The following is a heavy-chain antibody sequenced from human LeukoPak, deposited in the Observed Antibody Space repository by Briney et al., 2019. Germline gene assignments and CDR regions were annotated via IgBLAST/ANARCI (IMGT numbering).Heavy chain of an antibody. J-gene: IGHJ6*03. CDR1: GGSFSGYY. V-gene: IGHV4-34*01. Sequence: SETLSLTCAVYGGSFSGYYWSWIRQPPGKGLEWIGEINHSGSTTYNPSLKSRVTMSVDTSKNQFSLKLSSVTAADTAVYYCARAYYYYYYMDVWGKGTTVAVSS. CDR2: INHSGST. CDR3: ARAYYYYYYMDV.